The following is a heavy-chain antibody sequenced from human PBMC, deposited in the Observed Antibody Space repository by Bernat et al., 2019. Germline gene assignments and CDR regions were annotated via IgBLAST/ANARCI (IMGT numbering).Heavy chain of an antibody. CDR3: ARRGIAAAGTEFDY. D-gene: IGHD6-13*01. J-gene: IGHJ4*02. Sequence: QLQLQESGPGLVKPSETLSLTCTVSGGSISSSSYYWGWIRQPPGKGLEWIGSIYYSGSTYYNPSLKSRVTISVDTSKNQFSLKLSSVTAADTAVYYCARRGIAAAGTEFDYWGQGTLVTVSS. V-gene: IGHV4-39*01. CDR1: GGSISSSSYY. CDR2: IYYSGST.